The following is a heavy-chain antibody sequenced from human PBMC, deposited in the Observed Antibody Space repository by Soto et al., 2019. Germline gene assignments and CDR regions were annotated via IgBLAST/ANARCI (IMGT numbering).Heavy chain of an antibody. CDR2: IFWDNDT. Sequence: QITLKESGPTLVKPTQTLTLTCTFSGFSLSTSGVGVGWIRQPPGKALEWLALIFWDNDTRYSPSLKSRLTITQGPSKNQVVLTMTNMDPVDTATYYCAHRVHYYGSGSYDYWGQGTLVTVSS. J-gene: IGHJ4*01. CDR1: GFSLSTSGVG. D-gene: IGHD3-10*01. CDR3: AHRVHYYGSGSYDY. V-gene: IGHV2-5*02.